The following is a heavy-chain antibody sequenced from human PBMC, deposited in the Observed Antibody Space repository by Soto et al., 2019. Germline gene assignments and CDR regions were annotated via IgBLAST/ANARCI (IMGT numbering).Heavy chain of an antibody. Sequence: GGSLRLSCAASGFTFSSYAMSWVRQAPGKGLDWVSAISGSGGSTYYADSVKGRFTISRDNSKNTLYLQMNSLRAEDTAVYYCAKVLGSRAYDILTGCNFDYWGQGTLVTVSS. CDR1: GFTFSSYA. J-gene: IGHJ4*02. V-gene: IGHV3-23*01. D-gene: IGHD3-9*01. CDR2: ISGSGGST. CDR3: AKVLGSRAYDILTGCNFDY.